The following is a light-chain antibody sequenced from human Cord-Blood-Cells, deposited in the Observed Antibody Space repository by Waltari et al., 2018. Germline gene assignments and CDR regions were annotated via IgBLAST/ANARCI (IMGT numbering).Light chain of an antibody. CDR3: CSYAGSYTWV. Sequence: QSALTQPRSVSGSPGQSVTISCTGTSSDVGGYNYVSWHQQHPGKAPKLMIYDGSKRPSGVPDRFSGSKSGNTASLTISGLQAEDEADYYCCSYAGSYTWVFGGGTKLTVL. CDR2: DGS. V-gene: IGLV2-11*01. CDR1: SSDVGGYNY. J-gene: IGLJ3*02.